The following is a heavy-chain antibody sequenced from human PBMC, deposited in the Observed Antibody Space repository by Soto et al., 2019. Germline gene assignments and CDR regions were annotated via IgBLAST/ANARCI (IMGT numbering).Heavy chain of an antibody. J-gene: IGHJ3*02. Sequence: GGSLRLSCAASGFTFSSYDMHWVRQATGKGLEWVSAIGTAGDPYYPGSVKGRFTISRENAKNSLYLQMNSLRAGDTAVYYCARGRYCSGGSCYDDAFDIWGQGTMVPVSS. CDR2: IGTAGDP. CDR1: GFTFSSYD. CDR3: ARGRYCSGGSCYDDAFDI. D-gene: IGHD2-15*01. V-gene: IGHV3-13*05.